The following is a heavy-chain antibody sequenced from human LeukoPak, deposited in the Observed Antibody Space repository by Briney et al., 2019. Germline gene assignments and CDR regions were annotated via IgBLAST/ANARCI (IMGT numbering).Heavy chain of an antibody. V-gene: IGHV3-64D*06. CDR1: GFTFSSYA. J-gene: IGHJ4*02. Sequence: GGSQRLSCSASGFTFSSYAMHWVRQAPGKGLEYVSAISSNGGSTYYADSVKGRFTISRDNSKNTLYLQMSSLRAEDTAVYYCVNRDCYDIFDLGGFDYWGQGTLVTVSS. D-gene: IGHD3-9*01. CDR3: VNRDCYDIFDLGGFDY. CDR2: ISSNGGST.